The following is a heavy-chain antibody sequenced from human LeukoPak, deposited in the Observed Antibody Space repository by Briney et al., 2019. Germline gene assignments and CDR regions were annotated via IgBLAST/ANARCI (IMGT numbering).Heavy chain of an antibody. J-gene: IGHJ5*02. CDR1: GGSISSSSYY. D-gene: IGHD3/OR15-3a*01. CDR2: IYYGGST. V-gene: IGHV4-39*01. Sequence: SETLSLTCTVSGGSISSSSYYWGWIRQPPGKGLEWIGSIYYGGSTYYNPSLKSRVTISVDTSKNQFSLKLSSVTAADTAVYYCARPKGLISWFDPWGQGTLVTVSS. CDR3: ARPKGLISWFDP.